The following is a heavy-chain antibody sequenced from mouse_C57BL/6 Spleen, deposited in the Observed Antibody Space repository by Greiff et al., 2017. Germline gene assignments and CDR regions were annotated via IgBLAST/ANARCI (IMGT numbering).Heavy chain of an antibody. CDR3: ARWMDVHGAMDY. D-gene: IGHD2-3*01. Sequence: QVQLQQPGAELVRPGTSVKLSCKASGYTFTSYWMHWVKQRPGQGLEWIGVIDPSDSYTNYNQKFKGKATLTVDTSSSTAYMQLSSLTSEDSAVYYCARWMDVHGAMDYWGQGTSVTVSS. CDR2: IDPSDSYT. J-gene: IGHJ4*01. CDR1: GYTFTSYW. V-gene: IGHV1-59*01.